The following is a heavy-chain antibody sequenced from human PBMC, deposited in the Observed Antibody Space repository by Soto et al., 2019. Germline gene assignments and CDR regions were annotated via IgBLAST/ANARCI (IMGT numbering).Heavy chain of an antibody. D-gene: IGHD6-13*01. J-gene: IGHJ3*02. CDR3: ASGLGYSSSWYGEDAFDI. V-gene: IGHV1-3*01. CDR2: INAGNGNT. Sequence: ASVKVSCKASGYTFTSYGISWVRQAPGQRLEWMGWINAGNGNTKYSQKFQGRVTITRDTSASTAYMELSSLRSEDTAVYYCASGLGYSSSWYGEDAFDIWGQGTMVTVSS. CDR1: GYTFTSYG.